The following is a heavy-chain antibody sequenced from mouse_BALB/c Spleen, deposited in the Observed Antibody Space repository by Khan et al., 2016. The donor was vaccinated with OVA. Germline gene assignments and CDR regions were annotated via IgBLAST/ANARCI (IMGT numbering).Heavy chain of an antibody. CDR3: ARDIIDY. CDR1: GYTFTSYW. Sequence: QVQLKESGAELAKPGASVKMSCKASGYTFTSYWVHWVKQRPGQGLEWIGYINPRSNYTEYNQNFKDKATLTADKSSSTAYMQLSSLTSEDYAVYYCARDIIDYWGQGTTLTVSS. D-gene: IGHD1-3*01. J-gene: IGHJ2*01. CDR2: INPRSNYT. V-gene: IGHV1-7*01.